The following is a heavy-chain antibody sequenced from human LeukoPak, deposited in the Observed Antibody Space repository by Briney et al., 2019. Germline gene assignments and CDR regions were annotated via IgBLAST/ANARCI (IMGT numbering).Heavy chain of an antibody. D-gene: IGHD6-19*01. CDR1: GFTFSDHY. Sequence: PGGSLRLSCAASGFTFSDHYMDWVRQAPGKGLEWVSVIYSGGSTYYADSVKGRFTISRDNSKNTLYLQMNSLRAEDTAVYYCARRIRGGSGWYYFDYWGQGTLVTVSS. V-gene: IGHV3-66*01. J-gene: IGHJ4*02. CDR2: IYSGGST. CDR3: ARRIRGGSGWYYFDY.